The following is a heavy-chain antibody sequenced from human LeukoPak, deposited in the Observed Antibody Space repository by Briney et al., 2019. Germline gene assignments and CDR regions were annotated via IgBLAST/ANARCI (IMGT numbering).Heavy chain of an antibody. CDR1: GFTFSDYY. CDR2: ISSSGSTI. Sequence: GGSLRLSCAASGFTFSDYYMSWIRQAPGKGLEWVSYISSSGSTIYYADSVKGRFTISRDNAKNSLYLQMNSLRAEDTAVYYCARDQVAAAGNSDAFDIWGQGTMVTVSS. CDR3: ARDQVAAAGNSDAFDI. D-gene: IGHD6-13*01. J-gene: IGHJ3*02. V-gene: IGHV3-11*01.